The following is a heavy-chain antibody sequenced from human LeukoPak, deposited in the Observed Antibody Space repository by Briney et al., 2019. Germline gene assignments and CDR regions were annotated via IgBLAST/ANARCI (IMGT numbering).Heavy chain of an antibody. Sequence: SETLSLTCTVSGGSISSSSYYWGWIRQPPGKGLEWIGNMYYSGSTYYNPSLKNRVTISVDTSKNQFSLKLSSVTAADTAVYYCARVVRDSSGYYYDYWGQGTLVTVSS. J-gene: IGHJ4*02. CDR3: ARVVRDSSGYYYDY. CDR2: MYYSGST. D-gene: IGHD3-22*01. V-gene: IGHV4-39*07. CDR1: GGSISSSSYY.